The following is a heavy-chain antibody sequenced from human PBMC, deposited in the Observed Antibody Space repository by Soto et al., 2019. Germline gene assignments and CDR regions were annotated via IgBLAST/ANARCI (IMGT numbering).Heavy chain of an antibody. CDR3: EVTTGY. CDR2: VSPDTGNA. V-gene: IGHV1-8*01. D-gene: IGHD2-21*02. CDR1: GYTFTDYD. J-gene: IGHJ4*02. Sequence: QVQVVQSRAEVKKPGASVKVSCKTSGYTFTDYDINWVRQAPGQGLEWMGWVSPDTGNAGYAQHSXGXXTLTSDTSRSTAYMELSSLTSEDTAVYYCEVTTGYWGQGTMVTVSS.